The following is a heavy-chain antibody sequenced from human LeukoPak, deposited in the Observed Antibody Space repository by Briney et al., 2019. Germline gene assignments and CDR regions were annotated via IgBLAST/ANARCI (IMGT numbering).Heavy chain of an antibody. D-gene: IGHD6-13*01. Sequence: GGSLRLSCAASGFTFDDYAMHWVRQAPGKGLEWVSGISWNSGSIGYADSVKGRFTISRDNAKNSLYLQMNSLRAEDTAVYYCARDGDSSSWTAPFDYWGQGTLVTVSS. CDR3: ARDGDSSSWTAPFDY. CDR1: GFTFDDYA. V-gene: IGHV3-9*01. CDR2: ISWNSGSI. J-gene: IGHJ4*02.